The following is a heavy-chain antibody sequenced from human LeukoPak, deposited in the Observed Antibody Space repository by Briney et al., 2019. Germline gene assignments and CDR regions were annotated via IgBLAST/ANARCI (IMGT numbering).Heavy chain of an antibody. CDR3: ARTPRGYSYVPDY. J-gene: IGHJ4*02. V-gene: IGHV1-2*02. D-gene: IGHD5-18*01. Sequence: ASVKVSCKASGYTFTGYYMHWVRQAPGQGLEWMEWINPNSGGTNYAQKFQGRVTMTRDTSISTAYMELSRLRSDDTAVYYCARTPRGYSYVPDYWGQGTLVTVSS. CDR1: GYTFTGYY. CDR2: INPNSGGT.